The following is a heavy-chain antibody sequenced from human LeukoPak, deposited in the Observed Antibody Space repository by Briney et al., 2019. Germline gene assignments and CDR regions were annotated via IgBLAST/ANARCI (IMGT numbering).Heavy chain of an antibody. V-gene: IGHV3-21*01. Sequence: GGSLRLSCAASGFTFSSYSMNWVRQAPGKGLEWVSSISSSSSYIYYADSVKGRFTISRDNAKNSLYLQMNSLRAEDTAVYYCAREIYSSSWFLYYFDYWGQGTLVTVSS. CDR3: AREIYSSSWFLYYFDY. CDR2: ISSSSSYI. D-gene: IGHD6-13*01. CDR1: GFTFSSYS. J-gene: IGHJ4*02.